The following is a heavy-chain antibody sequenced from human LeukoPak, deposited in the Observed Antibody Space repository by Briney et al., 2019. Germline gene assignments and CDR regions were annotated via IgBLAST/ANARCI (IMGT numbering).Heavy chain of an antibody. J-gene: IGHJ6*04. D-gene: IGHD1-1*01. V-gene: IGHV1-3*01. CDR3: ARSVREAVQLERRDYYYGMDV. CDR1: GYTFTSYA. Sequence: ASVKVSCKASGYTFTSYAMHRVRQAPGQRLEWMGWINAGNGNTKYSQKFQGRVTITRDTSASTAYMELSSLRSEDTAVYYCARSVREAVQLERRDYYYGMDVWGKGTTVTVSS. CDR2: INAGNGNT.